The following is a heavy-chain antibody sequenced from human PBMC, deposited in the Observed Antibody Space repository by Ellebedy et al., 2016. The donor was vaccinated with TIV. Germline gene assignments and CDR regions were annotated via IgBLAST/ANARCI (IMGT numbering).Heavy chain of an antibody. CDR3: ARGRSFN. J-gene: IGHJ4*02. V-gene: IGHV3-7*03. Sequence: PGGSLRLSCAASGFTFSSYAMNWVRQAPGTGLEWVAYIKQDGSEKYYVDSVKGRFTISRDNAKNSLYLQMNSLRAEDTAVYYCARGRSFNWGQGTLVTVSS. CDR2: IKQDGSEK. D-gene: IGHD3-10*01. CDR1: GFTFSSYA.